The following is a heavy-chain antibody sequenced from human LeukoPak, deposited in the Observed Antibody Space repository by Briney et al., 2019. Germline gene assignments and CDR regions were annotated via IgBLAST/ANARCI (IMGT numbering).Heavy chain of an antibody. CDR3: ARDGPDIVVVPAAILPLDY. CDR1: GGSISSYC. V-gene: IGHV4-4*07. Sequence: SETLSLTCTVSGGSISSYCWSWIRQPAGKGLEWIGRIYTSGSTNYNPSLKSRVTMSVDTSKNQFSLKLSSVTAADTAVYYCARDGPDIVVVPAAILPLDYWGQGTLVTVSS. D-gene: IGHD2-2*02. CDR2: IYTSGST. J-gene: IGHJ4*02.